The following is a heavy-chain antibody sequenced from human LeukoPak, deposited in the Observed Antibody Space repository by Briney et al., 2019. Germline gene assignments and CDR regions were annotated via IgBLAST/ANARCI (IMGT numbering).Heavy chain of an antibody. CDR3: ARDKGSIAARPRWFDP. Sequence: ASVKVSCKASGYTFTEYYMHWVRQAPGQGLEWMGWISAYNGNTNYAQKLQGRVTMTTDTSTSTAYMELRSLRSDNTAVYYCARDKGSIAARPRWFDPWGQGTLVTVSS. J-gene: IGHJ5*02. CDR1: GYTFTEYY. CDR2: ISAYNGNT. V-gene: IGHV1-18*04. D-gene: IGHD6-6*01.